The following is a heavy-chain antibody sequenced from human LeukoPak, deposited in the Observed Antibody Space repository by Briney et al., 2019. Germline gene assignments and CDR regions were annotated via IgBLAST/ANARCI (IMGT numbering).Heavy chain of an antibody. CDR2: IDPSDSYT. J-gene: IGHJ4*02. CDR1: GYSFTSYW. Sequence: GESLKISCKGSGYSFTSYWISWVRRMPGKGLEWMGRIDPSDSYTNYSPSFQGHVTISADKSISTAYLQWSSLKASDTAMYYCARHATGDWAPSFDYWGQGTLVTVSS. CDR3: ARHATGDWAPSFDY. V-gene: IGHV5-10-1*01. D-gene: IGHD7-27*01.